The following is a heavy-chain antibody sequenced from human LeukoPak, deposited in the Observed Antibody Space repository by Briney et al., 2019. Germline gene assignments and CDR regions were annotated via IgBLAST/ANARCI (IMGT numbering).Heavy chain of an antibody. J-gene: IGHJ4*02. CDR1: GFTFSSYW. Sequence: GGSLRLSCAASGFTFSSYWMSWVRQAPGKGLEWVAVISYDGSNKYYADSVKGRFTISRDNSKNTLYLQMDSLRAEDTAVYYCARRYCSGGRCPNYFDYWGQGALVTVFS. D-gene: IGHD2-15*01. CDR2: ISYDGSNK. V-gene: IGHV3-30*03. CDR3: ARRYCSGGRCPNYFDY.